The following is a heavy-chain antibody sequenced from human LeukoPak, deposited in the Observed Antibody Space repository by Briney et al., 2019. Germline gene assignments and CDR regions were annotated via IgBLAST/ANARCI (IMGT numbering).Heavy chain of an antibody. CDR3: ARDLHSGYDFGY. V-gene: IGHV1-18*04. CDR1: GYTLTGYY. J-gene: IGHJ4*02. Sequence: GASVKVSCKASGYTLTGYYMHWVRQAPGQGLEWMGWISAYSGNTNYAQKVRGRVTMTTDTFTSTAYMELRSLRSDDTAVYYCARDLHSGYDFGYWGQGTLVTVSS. D-gene: IGHD5-12*01. CDR2: ISAYSGNT.